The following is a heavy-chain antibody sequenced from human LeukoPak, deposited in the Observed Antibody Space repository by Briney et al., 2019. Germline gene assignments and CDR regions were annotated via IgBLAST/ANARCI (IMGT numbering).Heavy chain of an antibody. Sequence: ASVKVSCKASGYTFTSYGISWVRQAPGQGLEWMGWISAYNGNTNYAQKLQGRVTMTTGTSTSTAYMELRSLRSDDTAVYYCAREGYSSGWYYGSEYYFDYWGQGTLVTVSS. V-gene: IGHV1-18*01. D-gene: IGHD6-19*01. J-gene: IGHJ4*02. CDR2: ISAYNGNT. CDR1: GYTFTSYG. CDR3: AREGYSSGWYYGSEYYFDY.